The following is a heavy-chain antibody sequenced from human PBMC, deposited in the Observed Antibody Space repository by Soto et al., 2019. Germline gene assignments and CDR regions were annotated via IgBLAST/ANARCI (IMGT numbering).Heavy chain of an antibody. V-gene: IGHV1-69*01. J-gene: IGHJ6*01. CDR2: IVPISDTT. CDR1: GGTFSTYA. CDR3: ARDLDPRRIYWQPVYGLDV. D-gene: IGHD5-12*01. Sequence: QVQLVQSGAEVKKPGSSVKVSCKASGGTFSTYAIIWVRQAPGQGLEWMGGIVPISDTTDYAQKFQGRVTITADESTTTPYMELSSLISDDTAVYYCARDLDPRRIYWQPVYGLDVWGQGTTVIVSS.